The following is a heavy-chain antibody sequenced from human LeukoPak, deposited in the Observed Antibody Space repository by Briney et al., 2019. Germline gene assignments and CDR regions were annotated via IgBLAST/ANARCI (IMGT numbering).Heavy chain of an antibody. CDR1: GYTFTSYY. CDR2: INPSGGST. V-gene: IGHV1-46*01. Sequence: ASVKVSCKASGYTFTSYYMHWVRQAPGQGLEWMGIINPSGGSTSYAQKFQGRVTMTRDTSTSTVYMELSSLRSDDTAIYYCARDHCGTTSCNAFEVWGQGTMVTVSS. D-gene: IGHD2-2*01. CDR3: ARDHCGTTSCNAFEV. J-gene: IGHJ3*01.